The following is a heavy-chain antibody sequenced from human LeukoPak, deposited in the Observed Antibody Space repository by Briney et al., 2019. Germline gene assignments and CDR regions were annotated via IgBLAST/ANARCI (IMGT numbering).Heavy chain of an antibody. CDR2: IRNKANIYTT. CDR1: GFTFSDHY. D-gene: IGHD1-26*01. Sequence: AGGSLRLSCAASGFTFSDHYMDWVRQAPGKGLEWVGRIRNKANIYTTAYAASVKGRFTISRDDSKNSLYMQMNSLKTEDTAVYYCARARNSGTLGEDYWGQGTLVTVSS. CDR3: ARARNSGTLGEDY. J-gene: IGHJ4*02. V-gene: IGHV3-72*01.